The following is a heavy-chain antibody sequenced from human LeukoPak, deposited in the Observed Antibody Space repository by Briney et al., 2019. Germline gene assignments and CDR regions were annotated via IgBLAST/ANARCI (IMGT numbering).Heavy chain of an antibody. CDR2: ISGGGGTT. D-gene: IGHD2-2*01. Sequence: GGSLRLSCASSGFTFNSYAMSWVRQAPGKGLEWVSAISGGGGTTYYADSVKGRFTISRDNSKNTLYPQMNSLRAEDTAVYYCAKAIGYCSSISCSPFDYWGQGTLVTVSS. CDR1: GFTFNSYA. V-gene: IGHV3-23*01. J-gene: IGHJ4*02. CDR3: AKAIGYCSSISCSPFDY.